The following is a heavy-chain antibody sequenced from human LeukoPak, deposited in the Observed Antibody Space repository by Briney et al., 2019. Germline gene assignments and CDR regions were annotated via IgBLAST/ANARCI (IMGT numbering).Heavy chain of an antibody. J-gene: IGHJ6*03. Sequence: GGSLRLSCAASGFTFDNYAMHWVRQVPGKGLEWVSAISDSGGNTYYADSVKGRFTISRDNSKNTLYLQMNSLRAEDTAVYYCAKTPEIRGVIRYYYMDVWGKGTTVTISS. CDR3: AKTPEIRGVIRYYYMDV. CDR1: GFTFDNYA. D-gene: IGHD3-10*01. V-gene: IGHV3-23*01. CDR2: ISDSGGNT.